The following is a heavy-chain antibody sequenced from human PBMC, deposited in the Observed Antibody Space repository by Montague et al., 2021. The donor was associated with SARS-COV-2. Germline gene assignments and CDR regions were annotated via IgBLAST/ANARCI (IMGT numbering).Heavy chain of an antibody. CDR2: INQGGTEI. D-gene: IGHD4-23*01. CDR1: GFTFSNYW. CDR3: ARRNYGGDKYYYYGMDV. Sequence: SLRLSCAASGFTFSNYWLSWLRQAPGKGLEWVANINQGGTEIHYSDSVNGRFTISRDNAKNSLYLQLNSLRAEDTAVYYCARRNYGGDKYYYYGMDVWGQGTTVTVSS. V-gene: IGHV3-7*01. J-gene: IGHJ6*02.